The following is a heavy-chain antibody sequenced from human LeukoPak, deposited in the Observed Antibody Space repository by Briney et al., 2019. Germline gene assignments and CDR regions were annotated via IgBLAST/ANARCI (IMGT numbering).Heavy chain of an antibody. CDR2: INPNSGGT. J-gene: IGHJ4*02. D-gene: IGHD3-10*01. CDR1: GYTFTDYY. V-gene: IGHV1-2*02. CDR3: ARDHYDSGGLPTEQGTD. Sequence: VASVKVSCKASGYTFTDYYIHWVRQAPGQGLEWMGRINPNSGGTNYAQKFQGRVTMTRDTSISTAYMELSSLISDDTAVYYCARDHYDSGGLPTEQGTDWGQGTLVTVSS.